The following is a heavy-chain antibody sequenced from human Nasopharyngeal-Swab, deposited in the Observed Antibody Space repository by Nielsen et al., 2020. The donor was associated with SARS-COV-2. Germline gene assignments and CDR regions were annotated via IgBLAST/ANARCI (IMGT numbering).Heavy chain of an antibody. J-gene: IGHJ6*02. CDR3: ARDTYCSGGSCYGYGTAV. CDR2: IKEDGSEK. D-gene: IGHD2-15*01. V-gene: IGHV3-7*01. Sequence: WIRQPPGKGLEWVANIKEDGSEKNYVDSVKGRFTISRDNAKNSLYLQMNSLRADDTAVYYCARDTYCSGGSCYGYGTAVWGQGTTVTVSS.